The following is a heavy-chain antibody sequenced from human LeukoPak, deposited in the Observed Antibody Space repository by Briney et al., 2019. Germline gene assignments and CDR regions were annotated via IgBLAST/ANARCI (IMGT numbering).Heavy chain of an antibody. V-gene: IGHV3-43*01. CDR3: AKELDTMFFDY. Sequence: GGSLRLSCATSGFNFDRYTIHWVRQAPGKGLEWVSLAGWAGGTTFYSDSVRGRFTVSRDSGRKSVYLQMNSLTTDDTAFYFCAKELDTMFFDYWGQGALVTVSS. CDR2: AGWAGGTT. J-gene: IGHJ4*02. CDR1: GFNFDRYT. D-gene: IGHD3-10*02.